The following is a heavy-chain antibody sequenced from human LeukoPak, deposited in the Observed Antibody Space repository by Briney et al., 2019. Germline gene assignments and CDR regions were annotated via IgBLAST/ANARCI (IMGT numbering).Heavy chain of an antibody. V-gene: IGHV1-69*05. D-gene: IGHD5-12*01. J-gene: IGHJ4*02. CDR1: GGTFSSYA. Sequence: SVKVSCKASGGTFSSYAISWVRQAPGQGLEWMGRIIPIFGTADYAQKFQGRVTITTDESTSTAYMELSSLRSEDTAVYYCARLRGYSGYDLGDYFDYWGQGTLVTVSS. CDR3: ARLRGYSGYDLGDYFDY. CDR2: IIPIFGTA.